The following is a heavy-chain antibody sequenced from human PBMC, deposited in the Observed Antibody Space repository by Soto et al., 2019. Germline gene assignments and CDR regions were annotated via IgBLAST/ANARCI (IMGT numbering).Heavy chain of an antibody. CDR2: IRSSAAGGTT. Sequence: EVQLVESGGGLVKPGGSLRLSCAASGFTFNTAWMNWVRQAPGKGLEWVGHIRSSAAGGTTDYAAPVKDRFTISRDDSTNTLYLQMDSLRTEDTAVYYCTTPVMGTVTLYYFDYWGRGTLVTVSS. CDR3: TTPVMGTVTLYYFDY. V-gene: IGHV3-15*07. CDR1: GFTFNTAW. J-gene: IGHJ4*02. D-gene: IGHD4-17*01.